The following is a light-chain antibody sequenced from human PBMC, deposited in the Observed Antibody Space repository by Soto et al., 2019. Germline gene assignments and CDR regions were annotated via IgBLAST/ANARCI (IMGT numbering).Light chain of an antibody. J-gene: IGKJ2*01. CDR2: RAS. V-gene: IGKV3-20*01. Sequence: EIVLTQSPGTLSLSPGERATLSCRASQSVSSSYLAWYQQKPGQAPRLLIYRASSRATGIPDRFSVSGSGPDFALTISRLEPEGFVVYDCKEYSSSHPEYTFGQGTKLEIK. CDR1: QSVSSSY. CDR3: KEYSSSHPEYT.